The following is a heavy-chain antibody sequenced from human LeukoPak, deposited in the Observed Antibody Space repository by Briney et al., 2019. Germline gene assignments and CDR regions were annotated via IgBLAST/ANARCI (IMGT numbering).Heavy chain of an antibody. CDR2: IYTSGST. Sequence: SETLSLTCTVSGGSISSYYLSWIRQPGGKGLEWIGRIYTSGSTNYNPSLKSRVTMSVDTSKNQFSLKLSSVTAADTAVYYCARTVMAIAYYYMDLWGKGTTVTVSS. J-gene: IGHJ6*03. CDR3: ARTVMAIAYYYMDL. D-gene: IGHD2-8*01. V-gene: IGHV4-4*07. CDR1: GGSISSYY.